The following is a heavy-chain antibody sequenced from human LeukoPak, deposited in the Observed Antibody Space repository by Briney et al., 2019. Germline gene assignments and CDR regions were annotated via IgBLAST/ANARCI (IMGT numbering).Heavy chain of an antibody. J-gene: IGHJ6*02. CDR1: SCSLSTSGIR. CDR2: IAWDDDK. CDR3: ARTSRYYGMDV. V-gene: IGHV2-70*04. Sequence: GPKVVNPTQTLTLTCTFSSCSLSTSGIRVSWIRQPLGKAVAWLARIAWDDDKYYSTSLKTRLTISKNASKKQVVLTMTDMDPEDTATYYCARTSRYYGMDVWGQGTTVTVSS.